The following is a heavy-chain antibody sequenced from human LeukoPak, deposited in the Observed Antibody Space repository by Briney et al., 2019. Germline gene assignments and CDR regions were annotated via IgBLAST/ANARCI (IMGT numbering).Heavy chain of an antibody. Sequence: GGSLRLSCAASGFTFSSYGMHWVRQAPGKGLEWVAFIRYDGSNKYYADSVKGRFTISRDNSKNTLYLQMNSLRAEDTAVYYCAREGSGIHYYYYGMDVWGQGTTVTVSS. V-gene: IGHV3-30*02. J-gene: IGHJ6*02. CDR1: GFTFSSYG. CDR3: AREGSGIHYYYYGMDV. D-gene: IGHD3-10*01. CDR2: IRYDGSNK.